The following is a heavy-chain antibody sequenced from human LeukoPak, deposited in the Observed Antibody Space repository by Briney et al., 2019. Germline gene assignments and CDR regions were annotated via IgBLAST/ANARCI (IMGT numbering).Heavy chain of an antibody. D-gene: IGHD5-24*01. J-gene: IGHJ4*02. Sequence: SQTLSLTCTVSGGSISSGGYYWSWIRQHPGKGLEWIGYIYYSGSTYYNPSLKSRVTISVDTSKNQFSLKLSSVTAADTAVYYSARGDGYNAPRFDYWGQGTPVTVSS. CDR1: GGSISSGGYY. V-gene: IGHV4-31*03. CDR3: ARGDGYNAPRFDY. CDR2: IYYSGST.